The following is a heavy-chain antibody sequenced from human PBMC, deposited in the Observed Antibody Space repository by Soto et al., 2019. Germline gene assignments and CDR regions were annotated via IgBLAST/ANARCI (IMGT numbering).Heavy chain of an antibody. CDR2: INPNSGGT. D-gene: IGHD3-3*01. CDR3: ARVGYDFWSGYYGLWFDY. Sequence: GASVKVSCKASGYTFTGYYMHWVRQAPGQGLEWMGWINPNSGGTNYAQMFQGWVTMTRDTSISTAYMELSRLRSDDTAVYYCARVGYDFWSGYYGLWFDYWGQGTLVTVSS. V-gene: IGHV1-2*04. J-gene: IGHJ4*02. CDR1: GYTFTGYY.